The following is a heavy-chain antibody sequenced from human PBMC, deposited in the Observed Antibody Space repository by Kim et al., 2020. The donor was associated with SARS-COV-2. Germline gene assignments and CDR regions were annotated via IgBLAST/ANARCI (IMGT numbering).Heavy chain of an antibody. D-gene: IGHD6-19*01. V-gene: IGHV3-74*01. CDR2: INSDGSST. CDR1: GFTFSSYW. CDR3: ARDYPGIAVAGPDY. Sequence: GGSLRLSCAASGFTFSSYWMHWVRQAPGKGLVWVARINSDGSSTSYADSVKGRFTISRDNAKNTLYLQMNSLRAEDTAVYYCARDYPGIAVAGPDYWGQGTLVTVSS. J-gene: IGHJ4*02.